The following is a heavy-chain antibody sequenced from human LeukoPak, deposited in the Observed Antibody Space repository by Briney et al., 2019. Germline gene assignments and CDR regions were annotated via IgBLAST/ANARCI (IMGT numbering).Heavy chain of an antibody. D-gene: IGHD6-6*01. CDR1: GFTFSSYG. J-gene: IGHJ4*02. CDR3: AKDHARIAARYYYFDY. CDR2: IRYDGSNK. V-gene: IGHV3-30*02. Sequence: GGSLRLSCAASGFTFSSYGMHWVRQAPGKGLEWVAFIRYDGSNKYYADSVKGRFTISRDNSKNTLYLQMNSLRAEDTAVYYCAKDHARIAARYYYFDYWGQGTLVTVSS.